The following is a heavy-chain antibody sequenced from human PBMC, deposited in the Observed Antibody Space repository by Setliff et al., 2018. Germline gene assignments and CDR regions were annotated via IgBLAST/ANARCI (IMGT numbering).Heavy chain of an antibody. CDR1: GHMFTSNA. Sequence: ASVKVSCKASGHMFTSNAMHWVRQAPGQGLEWMGVIDPSGTRTVSAQSFKGRITLTRDTSTDTAYMEANSLKSEDTAVYFCASDLMGFWGQGTLVTVSS. V-gene: IGHV1-46*01. D-gene: IGHD3-9*01. CDR3: ASDLMGF. CDR2: IDPSGTRT. J-gene: IGHJ4*02.